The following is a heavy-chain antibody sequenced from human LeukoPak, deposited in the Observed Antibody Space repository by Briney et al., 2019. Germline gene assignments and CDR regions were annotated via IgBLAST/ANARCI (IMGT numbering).Heavy chain of an antibody. J-gene: IGHJ4*02. CDR2: ISGDGDST. D-gene: IGHD3-10*01. V-gene: IGHV3-43*02. Sequence: PGGSLRLSCAASGFTSDDYAVHWVRQAPGKGLEWVSLISGDGDSTYFADSVKGRFTISRDNSKNSLYLQMNSLRTEDTALYYCAKGGRSGTYYNRFDYWGQGTLVTVSS. CDR1: GFTSDDYA. CDR3: AKGGRSGTYYNRFDY.